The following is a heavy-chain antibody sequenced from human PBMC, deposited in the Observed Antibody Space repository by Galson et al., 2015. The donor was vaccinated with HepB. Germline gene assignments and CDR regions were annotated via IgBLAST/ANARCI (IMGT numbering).Heavy chain of an antibody. D-gene: IGHD1-14*01. CDR2: ISSSSNTI. J-gene: IGHJ4*02. CDR3: ARTGSFDY. Sequence: SLRLSCAASGLTFSSYGMNWVRQAPGKGLEWLSYISSSSNTIYYADSVKGRFTISRDNGKNSLFLQMNSLRVEDTAVYYCARTGSFDYWGQGTLVTVSS. V-gene: IGHV3-48*01. CDR1: GLTFSSYG.